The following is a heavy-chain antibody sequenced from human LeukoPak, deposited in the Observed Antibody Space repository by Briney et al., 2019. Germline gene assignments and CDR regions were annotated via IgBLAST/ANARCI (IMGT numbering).Heavy chain of an antibody. CDR3: ARRQQVPTGTFDL. J-gene: IGHJ3*01. CDR2: ISDDGSHK. Sequence: GGSLRLSCSASGFTFSSYALHWVRQAPGKGLEWVAVISDDGSHKIYADSVKGRFTISRDNSKNTLYLQMNSLTTEDTAVYYSARRQQVPTGTFDLWGRGTMVTVSS. D-gene: IGHD3-10*01. CDR1: GFTFSSYA. V-gene: IGHV3-30*04.